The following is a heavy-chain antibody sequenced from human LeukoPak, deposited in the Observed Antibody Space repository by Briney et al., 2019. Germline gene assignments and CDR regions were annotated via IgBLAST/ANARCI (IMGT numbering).Heavy chain of an antibody. CDR1: GGTFSSYA. V-gene: IGHV1-69*04. Sequence: SVKVSCKASGGTFSSYAISWVRQAPGQGLEWMGRIIPILGIANYAQKFQGRVTITADKSTSTAYMELSSLRSEDTAVYYCARDRGYSSGWPPDGYKQLSDIWGQGTMVTVSS. J-gene: IGHJ3*02. D-gene: IGHD6-19*01. CDR2: IIPILGIA. CDR3: ARDRGYSSGWPPDGYKQLSDI.